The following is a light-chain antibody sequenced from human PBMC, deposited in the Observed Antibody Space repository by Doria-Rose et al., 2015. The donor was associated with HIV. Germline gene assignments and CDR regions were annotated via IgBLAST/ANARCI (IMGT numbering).Light chain of an antibody. CDR2: DGS. V-gene: IGKV3-20*01. J-gene: IGKJ1*01. CDR1: QSFSSTY. CDR3: HQYGTSWT. Sequence: EIALTQSPGTLSLSPGERATLSCRASQSFSSTYLAWYQQKPGQAPSLLIYDGSTRATGIPDRFSASGSGTDFTLTINRLEPEDFALYYCHQYGTSWTFGQGTEVEI.